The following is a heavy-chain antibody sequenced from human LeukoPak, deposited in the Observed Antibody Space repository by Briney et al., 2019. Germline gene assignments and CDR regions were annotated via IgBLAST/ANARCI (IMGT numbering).Heavy chain of an antibody. Sequence: GGSLRLSCATSGFIFSHHGMHWVRQAPGKGLEWVAVISYDGSNKYYADSVKGRFTISRDNSKNTLYLQMNSLRAEDTAVYYCAKDSAFVEMATTLDYWGQGTLVTVSS. CDR3: AKDSAFVEMATTLDY. D-gene: IGHD5-24*01. V-gene: IGHV3-30*18. J-gene: IGHJ4*02. CDR2: ISYDGSNK. CDR1: GFIFSHHG.